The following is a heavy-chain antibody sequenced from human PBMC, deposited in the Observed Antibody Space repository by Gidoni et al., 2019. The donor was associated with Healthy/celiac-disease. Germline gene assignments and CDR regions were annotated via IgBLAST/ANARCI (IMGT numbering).Heavy chain of an antibody. CDR1: GFTFSSYR. CDR3: ARGGVGATYYYYYGMDV. CDR2: ISSSSSYI. V-gene: IGHV3-21*01. D-gene: IGHD1-26*01. Sequence: EVQLVESGGGLVKPGGSLRLSCAASGFTFSSYRMNWVRQAPGKGLEWFSSISSSSSYIYYADSVKGRFTISRDNAKNSLYLQMNSLRAEDTAVYYCARGGVGATYYYYYGMDVWGQGTTVTVSS. J-gene: IGHJ6*02.